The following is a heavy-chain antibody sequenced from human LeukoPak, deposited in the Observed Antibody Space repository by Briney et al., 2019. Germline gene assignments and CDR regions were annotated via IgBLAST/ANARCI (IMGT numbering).Heavy chain of an antibody. J-gene: IGHJ4*02. V-gene: IGHV3-43D*03. Sequence: GGSLRLSCAASGFTFDDYAMQWVRQAPRKGLEWVSLISWDGGNTYYADSVKGRVTISRDSSKNFLYLQMNSLRPEDTALYYCAKARGSGWSGGFDYWGQGTLVTVSS. CDR1: GFTFDDYA. CDR3: AKARGSGWSGGFDY. CDR2: ISWDGGNT. D-gene: IGHD6-19*01.